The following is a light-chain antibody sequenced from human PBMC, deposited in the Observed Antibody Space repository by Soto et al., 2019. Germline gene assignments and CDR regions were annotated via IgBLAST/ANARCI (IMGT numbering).Light chain of an antibody. CDR2: DVS. CDR3: SSYTSSSTYV. V-gene: IGLV2-14*01. CDR1: NSEVGGYNY. Sequence: QSALPQPASVSGSPGQWITISCTGTNSEVGGYNYVSWYQQHPGKAHKLMIYDVSNRPSGVSNRFSGSKSVNTASLTISCLQAEDEADYYCSSYTSSSTYVFGTGTKVTVL. J-gene: IGLJ1*01.